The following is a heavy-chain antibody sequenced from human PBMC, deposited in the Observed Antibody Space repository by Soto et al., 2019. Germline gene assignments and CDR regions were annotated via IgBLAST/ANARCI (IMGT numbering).Heavy chain of an antibody. Sequence: SETLSLTCTVSGGSISSDDYYWTWIRQPPGKGLEWIGYLYFSGSTHYNPSLNNRVIISVDTSKNQFSLKVTSVTAADTAVYYCARVQFTVSGTWSARFDSWGQGTLVTVSS. V-gene: IGHV4-30-4*01. CDR2: LYFSGST. CDR3: ARVQFTVSGTWSARFDS. D-gene: IGHD6-19*01. J-gene: IGHJ4*02. CDR1: GGSISSDDYY.